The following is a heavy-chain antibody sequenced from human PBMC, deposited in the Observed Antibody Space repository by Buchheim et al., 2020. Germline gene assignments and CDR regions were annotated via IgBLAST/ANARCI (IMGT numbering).Heavy chain of an antibody. CDR1: GFTFSSYW. V-gene: IGHV3-74*01. Sequence: EVQLVESGGGLVQPGGSLRLSCAASGFTFSSYWMHWVRQAPGKGLVWVSRINSDGSSTSYADSVKGRFTISRDNAKNTLYLQMNSLGAEETAVYYCARVVIAARPRLGPYYYCCYGMDVWGQGTT. CDR2: INSDGSST. D-gene: IGHD6-6*01. J-gene: IGHJ6*02. CDR3: ARVVIAARPRLGPYYYCCYGMDV.